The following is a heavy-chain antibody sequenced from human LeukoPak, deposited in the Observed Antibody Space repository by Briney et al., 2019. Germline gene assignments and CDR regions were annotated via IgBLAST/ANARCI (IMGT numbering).Heavy chain of an antibody. CDR2: ISSSSSYI. J-gene: IGHJ4*02. CDR1: GFTFSSYS. D-gene: IGHD3-22*01. CDR3: AGEGTYYYDSSGSHGGY. V-gene: IGHV3-21*01. Sequence: PGGSLRLSCAASGFTFSSYSMNWVRQAPGKGLEWVSSISSSSSYIYYADSVKGRFTISRDNAKNSLYLQMNGLRAEDTAVYYCAGEGTYYYDSSGSHGGYWGQGTLVTVSS.